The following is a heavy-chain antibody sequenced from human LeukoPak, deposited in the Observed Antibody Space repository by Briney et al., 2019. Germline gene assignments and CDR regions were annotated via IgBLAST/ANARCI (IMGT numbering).Heavy chain of an antibody. CDR2: ISWNSGSI. D-gene: IGHD6-19*01. CDR3: AKGAVAGYLFDY. CDR1: GFTFDDYA. Sequence: GRSLRLSCAASGFTFDDYAMHWVRQAPGRGLEWVSGISWNSGSIGNADSVKGRFTISGDNAKNSLYLQMNSLRAEDTALYYCAKGAVAGYLFDYWGQGTLVTVSS. V-gene: IGHV3-9*01. J-gene: IGHJ4*02.